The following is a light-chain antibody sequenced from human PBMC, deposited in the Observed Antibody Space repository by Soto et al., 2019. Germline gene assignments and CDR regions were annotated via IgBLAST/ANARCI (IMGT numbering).Light chain of an antibody. V-gene: IGKV4-1*01. CDR2: WAS. J-gene: IGKJ1*01. Sequence: IVMTQSPDSLAFSLGWRATMNCKSSQIVLYSSNNKNYLAWYQQKPGQPPKLLIYWASTRESGVPDRFSGSGSGTDFTLTISSLQAEDVAVYYCQQYYSTPWTFGQGTKVDIK. CDR1: QIVLYSSNNKNY. CDR3: QQYYSTPWT.